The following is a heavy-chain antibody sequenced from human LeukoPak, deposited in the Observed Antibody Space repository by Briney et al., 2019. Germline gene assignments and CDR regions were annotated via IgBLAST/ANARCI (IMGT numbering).Heavy chain of an antibody. J-gene: IGHJ4*02. CDR3: ARVGGFWSGHHYYFDY. V-gene: IGHV1-69*05. CDR1: GGTFSSYA. Sequence: SVKVSCKASGGTFSSYAISWVRQAPGQGLEWMGGIIPIFGTANYAQKFQGRVTITTDESTSTAYMELSSLRSEDTAVYYCARVGGFWSGHHYYFDYWGQGTLVTVSS. D-gene: IGHD3-3*01. CDR2: IIPIFGTA.